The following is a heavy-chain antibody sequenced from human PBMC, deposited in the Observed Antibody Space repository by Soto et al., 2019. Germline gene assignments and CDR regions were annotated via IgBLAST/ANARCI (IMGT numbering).Heavy chain of an antibody. CDR3: ARDSQYYYDSSGYYYATSGYGMDV. CDR1: GFTFSSYG. Sequence: QSGGSLRLSCAASGFTFSSYGMHWVRQAPGKWLEWVAVIWYDGSNKYYADSVKGRFTISRDNSKNTLYLQMNSLRAEDTAVYYCARDSQYYYDSSGYYYATSGYGMDVWGQGXTVTVSS. J-gene: IGHJ6*02. CDR2: IWYDGSNK. D-gene: IGHD3-22*01. V-gene: IGHV3-33*01.